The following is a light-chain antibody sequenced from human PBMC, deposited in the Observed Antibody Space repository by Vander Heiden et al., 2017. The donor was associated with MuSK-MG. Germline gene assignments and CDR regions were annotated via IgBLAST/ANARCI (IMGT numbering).Light chain of an antibody. CDR3: QQYYSELRMYT. J-gene: IGKJ2*01. CDR1: QSVSSSY. V-gene: IGKV3-20*01. Sequence: EMGLTQSPGTRSLSPGERATLSCRASQSVSSSYLAWYQQKPGQAPRLLIYGASSRATGIPDRFSGSGSGTDFTLTISRLEPEDFAVYYCQQYYSELRMYTFGQGTKLEIK. CDR2: GAS.